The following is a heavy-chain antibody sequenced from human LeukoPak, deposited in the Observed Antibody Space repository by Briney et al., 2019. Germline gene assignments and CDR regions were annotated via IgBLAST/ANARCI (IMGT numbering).Heavy chain of an antibody. Sequence: SETLSLTCTVSGGSISSSSYYWGWIRQPPGKGLEWIGSIYYSGSTYYNPSLKSRVTISVDTSKNQFSLKLSSVTAADTAVYYCASEAAGTSHFDHWGQGTLVTVSS. D-gene: IGHD6-13*01. V-gene: IGHV4-39*01. CDR1: GGSISSSSYY. CDR3: ASEAAGTSHFDH. CDR2: IYYSGST. J-gene: IGHJ4*02.